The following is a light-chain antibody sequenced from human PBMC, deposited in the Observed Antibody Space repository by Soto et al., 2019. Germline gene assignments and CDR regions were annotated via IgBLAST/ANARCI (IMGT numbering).Light chain of an antibody. CDR3: QQDLRPPLT. V-gene: IGKV1-39*01. J-gene: IGKJ3*01. Sequence: DIKMPPCPSSLSASVQKIGSITCMASQSISSYLKWYQQKPGKAPGLLIYAASTLQSGVPSRFSASGAGTDFTLTISSLQPEDLATYYCQQDLRPPLTFGPGTKVDI. CDR2: AAS. CDR1: QSISSY.